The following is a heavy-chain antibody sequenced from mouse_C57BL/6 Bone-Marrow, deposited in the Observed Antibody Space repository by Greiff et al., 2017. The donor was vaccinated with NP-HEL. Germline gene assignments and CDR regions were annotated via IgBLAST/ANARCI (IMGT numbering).Heavy chain of an antibody. CDR3: ARAGGYYGTFDY. CDR1: GYSITSGYY. CDR2: ISYDGSN. V-gene: IGHV3-6*01. Sequence: EVQVVESGPGLVKPSQSLSLTCSVTGYSITSGYYWNWIRQFPGNKLEWMGYISYDGSNNYNPSLKNRIPITRDTSKNQFFLKLNSVTTEDTATYYCARAGGYYGTFDYWGQGTTLTVSS. D-gene: IGHD1-1*01. J-gene: IGHJ2*01.